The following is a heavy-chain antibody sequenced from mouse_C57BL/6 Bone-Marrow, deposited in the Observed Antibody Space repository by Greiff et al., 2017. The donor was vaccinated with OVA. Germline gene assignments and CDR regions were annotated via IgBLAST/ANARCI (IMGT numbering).Heavy chain of an antibody. V-gene: IGHV10-1*01. D-gene: IGHD2-2*01. CDR2: IRSKSNNYAT. CDR1: GFSFNTYA. J-gene: IGHJ4*01. Sequence: EVQLQQSGGGLVQPKGSLKLSCAASGFSFNTYAMNWVRQAPGKGLEWVARIRSKSNNYATYYADSVKDRFTISRDDSESMLYLQMNNLKTEDTAMYYCVRQGVTTRYYAMDYWGQGTSVTVSS. CDR3: VRQGVTTRYYAMDY.